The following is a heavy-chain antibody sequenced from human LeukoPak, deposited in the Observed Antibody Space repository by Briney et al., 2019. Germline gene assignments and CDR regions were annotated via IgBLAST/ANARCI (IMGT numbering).Heavy chain of an antibody. D-gene: IGHD3-3*01. CDR1: GFTFDDYA. J-gene: IGHJ4*02. CDR2: SCGDGVNT. Sequence: GGSLRLSCAASGFTFDDYAMHWVRQAPGKGLEWVSLSCGDGVNTNYADSVKGRFTISRDNSKNYLYLQMNSLRIEDTALYYCVKDVGTGHYDFWSGYYFHWGQGTLVTVSS. V-gene: IGHV3-43*02. CDR3: VKDVGTGHYDFWSGYYFH.